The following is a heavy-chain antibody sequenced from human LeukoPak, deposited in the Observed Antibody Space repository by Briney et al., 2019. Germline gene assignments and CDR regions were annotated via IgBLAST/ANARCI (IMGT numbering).Heavy chain of an antibody. J-gene: IGHJ4*02. Sequence: ASVKVSCKASGYTFSSYGISWVRQAPGQGLEWMGWISVYSGNTNYAQRLQGRVTMTTDTSTSTAYMEVRSLRSDDTAVYYCARDANGVLGDYWGQGTLVTVSS. CDR3: ARDANGVLGDY. V-gene: IGHV1-18*01. CDR2: ISVYSGNT. CDR1: GYTFSSYG. D-gene: IGHD2-8*01.